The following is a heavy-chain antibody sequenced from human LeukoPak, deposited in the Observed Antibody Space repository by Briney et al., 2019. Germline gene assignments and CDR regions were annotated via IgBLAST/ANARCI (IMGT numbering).Heavy chain of an antibody. D-gene: IGHD5-18*01. CDR1: GFTFSSYS. Sequence: GGSLRLSCAGSGFTFSSYSMNWVRQAPGKGLEWVSSISFTNAIFYTDSVKGRFTISRDNSKNSLYLQMNSLRTEDTALYYCAKDFLRGYSYGYFDYWGQGTLVTVSS. CDR3: AKDFLRGYSYGYFDY. J-gene: IGHJ4*02. CDR2: ISFTNAI. V-gene: IGHV3-69-1*01.